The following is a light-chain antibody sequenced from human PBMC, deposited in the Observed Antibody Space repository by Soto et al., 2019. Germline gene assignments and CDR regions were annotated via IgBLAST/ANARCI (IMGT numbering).Light chain of an antibody. CDR2: GAS. CDR1: QSVSSSY. CDR3: QQYGSSPRGT. V-gene: IGKV3-20*01. Sequence: EIVLTQSPGTLSLSPGERATLSCRASQSVSSSYLAWYQQKPGQAPRLVIYGASSRATGIPDRISGSGSGTDFTLTISRLEPEDFEVYYCQQYGSSPRGTFGQGTKV. J-gene: IGKJ1*01.